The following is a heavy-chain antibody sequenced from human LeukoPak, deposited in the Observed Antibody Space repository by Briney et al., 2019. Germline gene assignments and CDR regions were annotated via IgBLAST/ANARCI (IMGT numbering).Heavy chain of an antibody. Sequence: PSETLSLTRAVYGGSFSGYYWSWIRQPPGKGLEWIGEINHSGSTNYNPSLKSRVTISVDTSKNQFSLKLSSVTAADTAVYYCARARIAAAGTAWFDPWGQGTLVTVSS. CDR2: INHSGST. J-gene: IGHJ5*02. CDR3: ARARIAAAGTAWFDP. D-gene: IGHD6-13*01. V-gene: IGHV4-34*01. CDR1: GGSFSGYY.